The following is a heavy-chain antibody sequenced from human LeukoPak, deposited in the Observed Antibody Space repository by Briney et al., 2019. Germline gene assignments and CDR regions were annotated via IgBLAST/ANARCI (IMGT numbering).Heavy chain of an antibody. Sequence: PGGSLRLSCEASRFTFSSYWMSWVRQAPGKGLEWVGFIRSRAYGGTTEYAASVKGRFTISRDDSKSIAYLQMNSLKTEDTAVYYCTRGWKWCDYWGQGTLVTVTS. D-gene: IGHD2-15*01. CDR1: RFTFSSYW. CDR3: TRGWKWCDY. J-gene: IGHJ4*02. CDR2: IRSRAYGGTT. V-gene: IGHV3-49*04.